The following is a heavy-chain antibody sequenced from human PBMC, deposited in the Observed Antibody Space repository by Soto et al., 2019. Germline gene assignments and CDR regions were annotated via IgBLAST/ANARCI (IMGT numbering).Heavy chain of an antibody. CDR3: ERDTYYNSGPGY. Sequence: GSLRLSCAASGLTFSSYSMNWVRQAPGKGLEWVSYISSSSSTIYYADPVKGRFTISRDNVKNLLYLQMNSLRDEDTAVYYCERDTYYNSGPGYWGQGTLVTVSS. V-gene: IGHV3-48*02. CDR2: ISSSSSTI. D-gene: IGHD3-22*01. J-gene: IGHJ4*02. CDR1: GLTFSSYS.